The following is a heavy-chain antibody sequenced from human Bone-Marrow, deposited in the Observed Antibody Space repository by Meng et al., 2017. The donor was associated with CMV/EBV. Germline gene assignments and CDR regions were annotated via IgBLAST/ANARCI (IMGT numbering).Heavy chain of an antibody. CDR1: FTGYY. CDR3: ARRSRATIFGVVTRKEWFDP. J-gene: IGHJ5*02. CDR2: INPNSGGT. D-gene: IGHD3-3*01. V-gene: IGHV1-2*02. Sequence: FTGYYMHRVRQAPGQGLEWVGWINPNSGGTNYAQKFQGRVTMTRDTSISTAYMELSRLRSDDTAVYYCARRSRATIFGVVTRKEWFDPWGQGTLVTVSS.